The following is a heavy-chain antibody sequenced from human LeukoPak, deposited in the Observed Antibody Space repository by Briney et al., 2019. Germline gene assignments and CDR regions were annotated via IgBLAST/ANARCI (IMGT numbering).Heavy chain of an antibody. CDR3: VRVVTTSSGWYHFDN. J-gene: IGHJ4*02. CDR1: GFTFSSYG. Sequence: GRSLRLSCAASGFTFSSYGMHWVRQAPGKGLEWVAVIWYDGSNKYYADSVKGRFTISRDNSKNTLYLQMNSLKTEDTAVYYCVRVVTTSSGWYHFDNWGQGTLVTVSS. D-gene: IGHD6-13*01. CDR2: IWYDGSNK. V-gene: IGHV3-33*01.